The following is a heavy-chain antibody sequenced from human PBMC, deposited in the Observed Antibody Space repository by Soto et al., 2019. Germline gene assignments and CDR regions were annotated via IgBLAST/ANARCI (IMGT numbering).Heavy chain of an antibody. D-gene: IGHD2-15*01. CDR3: ARDPSGWGLDV. CDR2: IGIAGDT. J-gene: IGHJ6*02. Sequence: VQLVESGGGLLQPGGSLRLSCAASGFTFSSYDMHWFRQAKGKGLEWVSAIGIAGDTHYSGSAKGRFAISRDNGKSSLFLQMNSLRAEDTAVYYCARDPSGWGLDVWGQGTTVTVSS. CDR1: GFTFSSYD. V-gene: IGHV3-13*01.